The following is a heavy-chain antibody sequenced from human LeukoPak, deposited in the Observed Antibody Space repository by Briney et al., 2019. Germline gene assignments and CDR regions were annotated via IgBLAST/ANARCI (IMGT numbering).Heavy chain of an antibody. Sequence: GGSLRLSCAASGFPFYTYAMTWVLQSPEKGLEWVSLITGRGDNTYYADSMKGRFTISRDNSKNTVYLQMNSLRVDDTAVYYCAKRNGYHFDYWGQGTLVTVSS. J-gene: IGHJ4*02. V-gene: IGHV3-23*01. CDR1: GFPFYTYA. CDR2: ITGRGDNT. D-gene: IGHD5-18*01. CDR3: AKRNGYHFDY.